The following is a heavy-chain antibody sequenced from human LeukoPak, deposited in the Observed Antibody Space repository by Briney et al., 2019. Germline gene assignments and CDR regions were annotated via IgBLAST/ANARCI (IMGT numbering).Heavy chain of an antibody. J-gene: IGHJ6*02. V-gene: IGHV3-21*01. CDR1: GFTFSTYS. D-gene: IGHD1-14*01. CDR2: ISSSSTYI. CDR3: ARVFFNQYGMDV. Sequence: GGSLRLSCSASGFTFSTYSMNWVRQAPGKGLEWVSSISSSSTYIYYADSVKGRFTISRDNAKNSLYLRMNSLRAEDTAVYYCARVFFNQYGMDVWGQGTTVTVSS.